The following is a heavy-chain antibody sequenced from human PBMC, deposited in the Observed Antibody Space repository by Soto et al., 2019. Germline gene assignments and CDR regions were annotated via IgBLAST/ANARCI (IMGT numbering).Heavy chain of an antibody. Sequence: GASVKVSCKASAYTFTSYDINWVRQATGQRLERMGWMNPNSGNTGYAQKFQGRVTMTRNTSISTAYMELSSLRSEDTAVYYCSSGYREMALRWFDPWGQGTLVTVSS. CDR3: SSGYREMALRWFDP. CDR2: MNPNSGNT. D-gene: IGHD1-26*01. CDR1: AYTFTSYD. V-gene: IGHV1-8*01. J-gene: IGHJ5*02.